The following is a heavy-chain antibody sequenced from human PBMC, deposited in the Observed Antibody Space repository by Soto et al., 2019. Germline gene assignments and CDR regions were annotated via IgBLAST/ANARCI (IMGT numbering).Heavy chain of an antibody. J-gene: IGHJ6*02. CDR2: IYPGDSDT. CDR3: ARCVWFGDHHPTYYGMDV. D-gene: IGHD3-10*01. V-gene: IGHV5-51*01. CDR1: GYSFTSYW. Sequence: PGESLKISCKGSGYSFTSYWIGWVRQMPGKGLEWMGIIYPGDSDTRYSPSFQGQVTISADKTISTAYLQWSSLKASDTAMYYCARCVWFGDHHPTYYGMDVWGQGTTVTVSS.